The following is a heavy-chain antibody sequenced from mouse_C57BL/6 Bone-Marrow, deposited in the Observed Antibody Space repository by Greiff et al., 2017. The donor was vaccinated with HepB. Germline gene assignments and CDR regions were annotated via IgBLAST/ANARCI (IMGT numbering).Heavy chain of an antibody. V-gene: IGHV5-17*01. CDR2: ISSGSSTI. J-gene: IGHJ1*03. CDR3: ASYYYGSRGWYFDV. CDR1: GFTFSDYG. Sequence: DVKLVESGGGLVKPGGSLKLSCAASGFTFSDYGMHWVRQAPEKGLEWVAYISSGSSTIYYADTVKGRFTISRDNAKNTLFLQMTSLRSEDTAMYYCASYYYGSRGWYFDVWGTGTSVTVSS. D-gene: IGHD1-1*01.